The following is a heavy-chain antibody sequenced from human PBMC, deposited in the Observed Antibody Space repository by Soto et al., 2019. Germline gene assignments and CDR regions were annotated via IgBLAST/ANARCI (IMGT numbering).Heavy chain of an antibody. CDR1: GGSISSSSYY. V-gene: IGHV4-39*01. CDR2: IYYSGST. D-gene: IGHD3-10*01. CDR3: ARQGGARGSGSYPTSYYYYYYMDV. Sequence: SETLSLTCTVSGGSISSSSYYWGWIRQPPGKGLEWIGSIYYSGSTYYNPSLKSRVTISVDTSKNQFSLKLSSVTAADTAVYYCARQGGARGSGSYPTSYYYYYYMDVWGKGTTVTVSS. J-gene: IGHJ6*03.